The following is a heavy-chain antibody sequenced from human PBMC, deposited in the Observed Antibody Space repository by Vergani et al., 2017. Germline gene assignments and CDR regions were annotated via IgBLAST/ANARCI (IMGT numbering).Heavy chain of an antibody. CDR3: VKDMYSSTYYYYMDV. V-gene: IGHV3-9*01. Sequence: EVQLVESGGGLVQPGGSLRLSCSASGFTFNDYAMHWVRQAPGKGLEWVSSINWNSGNVGYADSVKGRFTISRDNAKNSLFLQMNSLTTEDTALYYCVKDMYSSTYYYYMDVWGKGTTVTVSS. CDR2: INWNSGNV. D-gene: IGHD6-13*01. J-gene: IGHJ6*03. CDR1: GFTFNDYA.